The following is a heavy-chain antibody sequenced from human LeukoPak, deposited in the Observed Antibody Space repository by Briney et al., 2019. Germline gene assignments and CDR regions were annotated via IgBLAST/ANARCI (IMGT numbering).Heavy chain of an antibody. CDR1: GFTMSNCW. J-gene: IGHJ4*02. Sequence: GGSLRLSCSASGFTMSNCWMTWVRQAPGKGLEWVANMNQDGSRIYYVDSVKGRFTISRDNAKNSLHLQMSSLRADDTAVYYCARDPPPDDTSGYLDYWGQGALVPSPQ. CDR2: MNQDGSRI. CDR3: ARDPPPDDTSGYLDY. D-gene: IGHD3-22*01. V-gene: IGHV3-7*04.